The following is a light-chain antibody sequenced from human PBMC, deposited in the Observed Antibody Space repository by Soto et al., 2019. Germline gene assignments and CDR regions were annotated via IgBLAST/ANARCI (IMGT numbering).Light chain of an antibody. J-gene: IGLJ2*01. V-gene: IGLV1-40*01. CDR3: QSYDNSLNHVV. CDR2: VDN. Sequence: QSVLTQPPSVSGAPGQRVTIPCTGSSSNIGSFYDVHWYQQLPGTVPKLLIYVDNNRPSGVPDRFSGSTSGTAASLAITGLQAEDEADYYCQSYDNSLNHVVFGGGTKLTVL. CDR1: SSNIGSFYD.